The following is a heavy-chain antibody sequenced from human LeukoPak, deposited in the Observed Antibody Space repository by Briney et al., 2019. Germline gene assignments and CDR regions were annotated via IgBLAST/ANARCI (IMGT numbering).Heavy chain of an antibody. CDR1: GFTFSSYA. CDR2: ISYDGSNI. V-gene: IGHV3-30*04. CDR3: ASHDYYYYYGMDV. J-gene: IGHJ6*02. Sequence: GGSLRLSCAASGFTFSSYAMHWVRQAPGKGLEWVAVISYDGSNIYYADSVKGRFTISRDNSKNTLYLQMNSLRAEDTAVYYCASHDYYYYYGMDVWGQGTTVTVSS.